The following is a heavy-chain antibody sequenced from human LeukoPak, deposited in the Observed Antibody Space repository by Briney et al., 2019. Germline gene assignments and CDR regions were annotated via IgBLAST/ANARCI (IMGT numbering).Heavy chain of an antibody. J-gene: IGHJ4*02. CDR1: GFTFSDYY. D-gene: IGHD1-26*01. CDR3: ARVWYSGSYPVDY. V-gene: IGHV3-11*01. Sequence: GGSLRLSCAASGFTFSDYYMSWIRQAPGKGLEWVSYISSSGSTIYYADSVKGRFTISRDNAKNSLYLQMNSLRAEDTAVYYCARVWYSGSYPVDYWGQGTLVTVSS. CDR2: ISSSGSTI.